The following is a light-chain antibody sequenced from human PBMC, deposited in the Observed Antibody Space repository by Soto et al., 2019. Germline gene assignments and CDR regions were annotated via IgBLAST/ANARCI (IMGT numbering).Light chain of an antibody. CDR2: DAS. CDR1: QSFSSSY. V-gene: IGKV3-20*01. Sequence: EIVLTQSPGTLSLSPGERATLSCRASQSFSSSYLAWYQQKPGQAPRLLIYDASSRATGIPDRFSGSGSGTDFTLNISRLEPEDFAVYYCQQYGSSPPYTFGQGTKLEIK. J-gene: IGKJ2*01. CDR3: QQYGSSPPYT.